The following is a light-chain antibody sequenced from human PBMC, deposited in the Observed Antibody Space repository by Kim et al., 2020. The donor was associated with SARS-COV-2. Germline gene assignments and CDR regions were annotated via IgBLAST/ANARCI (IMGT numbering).Light chain of an antibody. V-gene: IGKV1-5*03. CDR3: QQYNDYPYT. J-gene: IGKJ2*01. CDR2: KAS. CDR1: QSISRS. Sequence: DIQMTQSPSTLSASVGDRVTITCRASQSISRSLAWFHQSPGKYPKLLIYKASNLESGSPSRFSGSASGTEFTLTISSLQPADFGTYYCQQYNDYPYTFGQGTKLEI.